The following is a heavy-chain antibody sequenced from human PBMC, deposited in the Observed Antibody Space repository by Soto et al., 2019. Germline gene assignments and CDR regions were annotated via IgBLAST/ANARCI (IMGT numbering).Heavy chain of an antibody. J-gene: IGHJ4*02. D-gene: IGHD2-15*01. CDR2: INAGNGNT. CDR1: GYTFTSYG. CDR3: ARDLGGWPDY. V-gene: IGHV1-3*01. Sequence: ASVKVSCKASGYTFTSYGISWLRQAPGQGLEWMGWINAGNGNTKYSQKFQGRVTITRDTSASTAYMELSSLRSEDTAVYYCARDLGGWPDYWGQGTLVTVSS.